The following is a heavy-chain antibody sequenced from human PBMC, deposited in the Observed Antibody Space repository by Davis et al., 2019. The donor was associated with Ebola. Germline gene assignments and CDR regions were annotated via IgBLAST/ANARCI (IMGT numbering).Heavy chain of an antibody. Sequence: GGSLRLSCAASGFTFDDYAMHWVRQVPGKGLEWVSGISWNRGNIGYADSVKGRFTISTDNAKNSLYLQMNSLRTDDTDLYFCAKDRCSVGSCHFDYWGQGTLVTVSS. CDR3: AKDRCSVGSCHFDY. J-gene: IGHJ4*02. CDR2: ISWNRGNI. D-gene: IGHD2-15*01. V-gene: IGHV3-9*01. CDR1: GFTFDDYA.